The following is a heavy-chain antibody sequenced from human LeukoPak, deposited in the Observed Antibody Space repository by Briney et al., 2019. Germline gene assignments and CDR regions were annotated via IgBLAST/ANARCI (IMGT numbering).Heavy chain of an antibody. V-gene: IGHV3-30*02. CDR1: GFTFSSYG. D-gene: IGHD3-10*01. J-gene: IGHJ4*02. CDR2: IRYDGSNK. CDR3: AKSTDYYGSGSYFDY. Sequence: PGGSLRLSCAASGFTFSSYGMHWIREAPGKGLDWVAFIRYDGSNKYYADSVKGRFTISRDNSKNTLYLQMNSLRAEDTAVYYCAKSTDYYGSGSYFDYWGQGTLVTVSS.